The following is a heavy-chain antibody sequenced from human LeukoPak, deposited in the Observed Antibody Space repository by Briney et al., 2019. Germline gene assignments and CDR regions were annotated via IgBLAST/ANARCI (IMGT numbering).Heavy chain of an antibody. Sequence: SETLSHTCAVSGGSITGHYWSWIRQPAEKRVEGIGRIHTSGTTSYNPSLKSRVTMSVDTSKNQFSLKLSSVTAANTAIYYCARGGVVVAAATFDHWGQGTLVTVSS. CDR3: ARGGVVVAAATFDH. D-gene: IGHD2-15*01. J-gene: IGHJ4*02. V-gene: IGHV4-4*07. CDR1: GGSITGHY. CDR2: IHTSGTT.